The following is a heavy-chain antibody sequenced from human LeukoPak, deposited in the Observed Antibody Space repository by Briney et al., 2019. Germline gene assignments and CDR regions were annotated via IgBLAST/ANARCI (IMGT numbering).Heavy chain of an antibody. V-gene: IGHV4-59*08. CDR2: IYYSGST. Sequence: ASETLSLTCTVSGGSISSYYWSWIRQPPGKGLEWIGYIYYSGSTNYNPSLKSRVTMSVDTSKNQFSLKLSSVTAADTAVYYCARHALNWGSGDAFDIWGQGTMVTVSS. J-gene: IGHJ3*02. D-gene: IGHD7-27*01. CDR1: GGSISSYY. CDR3: ARHALNWGSGDAFDI.